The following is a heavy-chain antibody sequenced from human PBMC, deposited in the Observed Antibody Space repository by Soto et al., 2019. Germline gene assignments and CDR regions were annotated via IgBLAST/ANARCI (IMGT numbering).Heavy chain of an antibody. CDR2: ISAYNGNT. CDR1: GYTFTSYG. V-gene: IGHV1-18*01. CDR3: ASVTWMLDAFDI. Sequence: ASVKVSCKASGYTFTSYGISWVRQAPGQGLEWMGWISAYNGNTNYAQKLQGRVTMTTDTSTSTAYMELRSLRADDTAVYYCASVTWMLDAFDIWGQGTMVTVSS. D-gene: IGHD2-2*03. J-gene: IGHJ3*02.